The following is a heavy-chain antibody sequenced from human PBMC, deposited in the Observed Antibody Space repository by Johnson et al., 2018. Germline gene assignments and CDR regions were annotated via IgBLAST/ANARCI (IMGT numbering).Heavy chain of an antibody. CDR1: GFTFDDYA. Sequence: VQLVQSGGGLVQHGRSLRLSCAASGFTFDDYAMHWVRQAPGKGLEWVSGMSWNSGSIGYADSVKGRFTISRDNAKNSLYLQMNSLRAEEPALYYFAKDHDSGTYGMDVWGQGTTVTVSS. D-gene: IGHD3-10*01. J-gene: IGHJ6*02. V-gene: IGHV3-9*01. CDR3: AKDHDSGTYGMDV. CDR2: MSWNSGSI.